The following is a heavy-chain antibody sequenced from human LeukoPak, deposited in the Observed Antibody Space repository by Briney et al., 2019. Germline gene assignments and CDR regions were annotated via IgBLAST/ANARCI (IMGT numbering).Heavy chain of an antibody. Sequence: GESLKISCKGSGYSFTGYWIGWVRQAPGKGLEWVANIKQDGSEKYYVDSVKGRFTISRDNAKNSLYLQMNSLRAEDTAVYYCARDFSTEGAFDIWGQGTMVTVSS. CDR2: IKQDGSEK. CDR1: GYSFTGYW. CDR3: ARDFSTEGAFDI. D-gene: IGHD6-13*01. V-gene: IGHV3-7*01. J-gene: IGHJ3*02.